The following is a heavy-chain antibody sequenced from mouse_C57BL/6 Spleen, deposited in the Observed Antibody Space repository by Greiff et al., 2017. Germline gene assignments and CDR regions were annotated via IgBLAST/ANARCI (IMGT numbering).Heavy chain of an antibody. V-gene: IGHV1-50*01. CDR2: IDPSDSYT. D-gene: IGHD3-2*02. CDR1: GYTFTSYW. Sequence: QVQLQQPGAELVKPGASVKLSCKASGYTFTSYWMQWVKQRPGQGLEWIGEIDPSDSYTNYNQQFKGKATLTVDTSSSTAYMQLSSLTSEDSAVYYCARKGWDSSGLLDYWGQGTSVTVSS. CDR3: ARKGWDSSGLLDY. J-gene: IGHJ4*01.